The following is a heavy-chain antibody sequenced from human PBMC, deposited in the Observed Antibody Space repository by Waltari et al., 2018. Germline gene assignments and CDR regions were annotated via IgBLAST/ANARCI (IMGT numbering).Heavy chain of an antibody. CDR2: IDPEDGET. Sequence: EVQLIPSGAEVKQPGATVKISCKASAHTFTDYYIHWVQQAPGKGLVWMGLIDPEDGETVYAENFQGRVTITADRSTDTVYMELSSVRSEDTAVYYCSTRSFGVVNAFDIWGQGTMVIVSS. CDR3: STRSFGVVNAFDI. J-gene: IGHJ3*02. D-gene: IGHD3-3*01. CDR1: AHTFTDYY. V-gene: IGHV1-69-2*01.